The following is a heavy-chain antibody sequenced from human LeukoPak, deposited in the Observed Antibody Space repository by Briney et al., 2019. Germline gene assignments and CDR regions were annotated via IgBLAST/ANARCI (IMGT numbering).Heavy chain of an antibody. J-gene: IGHJ4*02. D-gene: IGHD2-15*01. CDR2: INPNSGGT. CDR3: ARDYLKVVVAGTAPSAGHMDY. Sequence: ASVKVSCKASGYTFTGYYMHRVRQAPGQGLEWMGWINPNSGGTNYAQKFQGRVTMTRDTSSSTVYMELSSLRSEDMAVYYCARDYLKVVVAGTAPSAGHMDYWGQGTLVTVSS. CDR1: GYTFTGYY. V-gene: IGHV1-2*02.